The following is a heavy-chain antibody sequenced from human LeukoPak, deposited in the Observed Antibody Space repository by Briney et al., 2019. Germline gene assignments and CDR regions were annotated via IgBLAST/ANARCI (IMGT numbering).Heavy chain of an antibody. V-gene: IGHV3-48*03. CDR3: ARASAVATSPFDY. D-gene: IGHD5-12*01. J-gene: IGHJ4*02. Sequence: GGSLRLSCAASGFTFSSYEMNWVRQAPGKGLDWVSYISSSGSTIYYADSVKGRFTISRDNAKNSLYLQMNSLRAEDTAVYYCARASAVATSPFDYWGQGTLVTVSS. CDR1: GFTFSSYE. CDR2: ISSSGSTI.